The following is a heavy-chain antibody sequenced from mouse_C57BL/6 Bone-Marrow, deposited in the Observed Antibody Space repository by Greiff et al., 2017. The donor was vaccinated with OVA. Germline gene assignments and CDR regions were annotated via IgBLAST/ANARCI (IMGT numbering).Heavy chain of an antibody. V-gene: IGHV1-63*01. CDR2: IYPGGGYT. D-gene: IGHD2-4*01. CDR1: GYTFTNYW. J-gene: IGHJ3*01. Sequence: QVQLKQSGAELVRPGTSVKMSCKASGYTFTNYWIGWAKQRPGHGLEWIGDIYPGGGYTNYNEKFTGKAPLTAEKSSSTADMQFSSLTSEDAAIYYCARSDYEGGWFAYWGQGTLVTVSA. CDR3: ARSDYEGGWFAY.